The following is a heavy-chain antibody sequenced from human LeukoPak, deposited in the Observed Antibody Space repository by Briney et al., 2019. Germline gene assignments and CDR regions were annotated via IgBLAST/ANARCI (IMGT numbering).Heavy chain of an antibody. J-gene: IGHJ4*02. CDR3: AKGGYDYVEIGYFDY. V-gene: IGHV3-23*01. CDR2: IIGSTGST. CDR1: GFTFSNYA. Sequence: PGGSLRLSCAPSGFTFSNYAMSWVRQAPGKGLEWVSLIIGSTGSTFNADSVKGRFTISRDNSKNTLYLQMNSLRAEDTAVYYCAKGGYDYVEIGYFDYWGQGTLVTVSS. D-gene: IGHD5-12*01.